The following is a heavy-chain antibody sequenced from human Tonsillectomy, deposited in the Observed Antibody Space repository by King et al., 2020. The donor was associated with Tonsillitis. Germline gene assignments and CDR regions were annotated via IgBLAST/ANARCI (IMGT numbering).Heavy chain of an antibody. V-gene: IGHV1-69*12. CDR3: ARDRRNYDFWSGYYTGGYYYYYGMDV. CDR1: GGTFSSYA. J-gene: IGHJ6*02. D-gene: IGHD3-3*01. Sequence: QLVQSGAEVKKPGSSVKVSCKASGGTFSSYAISWVRQAPGQGLEWMGGIIPIFGTANYAQKFQGRVTITADESTSTPYMELSSLRSEDTAVYYCARDRRNYDFWSGYYTGGYYYYYGMDVWGQGTTVTVSS. CDR2: IIPIFGTA.